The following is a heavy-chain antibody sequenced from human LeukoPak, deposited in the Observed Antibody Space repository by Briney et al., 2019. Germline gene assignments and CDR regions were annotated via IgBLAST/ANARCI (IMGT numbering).Heavy chain of an antibody. CDR1: GYSFTSYW. J-gene: IGHJ3*02. CDR3: ARGGRWLQAHDAFDI. V-gene: IGHV5-51*01. CDR2: IYPGDSDT. D-gene: IGHD5-24*01. Sequence: RGESLKISCKGSGYSFTSYWSGWVRQMPGKGLEWMGIIYPGDSDTRYSPSFQGQVTISADKSISTAYLQWSSLKASDTAMYYCARGGRWLQAHDAFDIWGQGTMVTVSS.